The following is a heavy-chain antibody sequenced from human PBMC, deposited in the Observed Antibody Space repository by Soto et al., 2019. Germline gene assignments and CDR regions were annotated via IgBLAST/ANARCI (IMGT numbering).Heavy chain of an antibody. J-gene: IGHJ4*02. CDR1: EFTFSNFG. D-gene: IGHD3-3*01. V-gene: IGHV3-30*18. Sequence: QVQLVESGGGVVQPGRSLRLSCVASEFTFSNFGMHWVRQAPGKGLEWVAAISADGSDKYFSGSVKGRFTISRDNSKNTLFLQMNSLRVEDTAVYYCVKGSDVARQELDYWGQGTLVTVSS. CDR3: VKGSDVARQELDY. CDR2: ISADGSDK.